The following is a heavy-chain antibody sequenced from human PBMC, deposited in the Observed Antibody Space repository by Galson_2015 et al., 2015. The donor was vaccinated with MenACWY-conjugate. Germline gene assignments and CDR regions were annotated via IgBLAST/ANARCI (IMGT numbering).Heavy chain of an antibody. CDR1: GYNFITYW. V-gene: IGHV5-51*01. CDR2: ISPIDSKT. J-gene: IGHJ6*02. D-gene: IGHD1-14*01. Sequence: QSGAEVKKPGESLKIPCKASGYNFITYWIGWMRQVPGKGLEWVGLISPIDSKTRYSPAFEGRVTISADNSITTAYLQWNSLQASDTAMYYCARHPPDGRGMDVWGQGTTVTVSS. CDR3: ARHPPDGRGMDV.